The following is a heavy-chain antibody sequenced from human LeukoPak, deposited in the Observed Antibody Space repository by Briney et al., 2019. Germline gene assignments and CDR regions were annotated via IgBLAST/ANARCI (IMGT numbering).Heavy chain of an antibody. Sequence: SETLSLTCTVSGGSISSSSYYWSWIRQPAGKGLEWIGRIYTSGSTNYNPSLKSRVTMSVDTSKNRFSLKLSSVTAADTAVYYCARLGRHYGSGWFDPWGQGTLVTVSS. J-gene: IGHJ5*02. V-gene: IGHV4-61*02. CDR2: IYTSGST. CDR1: GGSISSSSYY. CDR3: ARLGRHYGSGWFDP. D-gene: IGHD3-10*01.